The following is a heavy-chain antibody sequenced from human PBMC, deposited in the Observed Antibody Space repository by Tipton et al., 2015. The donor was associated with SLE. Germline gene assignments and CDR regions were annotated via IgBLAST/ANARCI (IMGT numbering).Heavy chain of an antibody. CDR2: ISSSGNYI. J-gene: IGHJ5*02. CDR3: AGDQRGGNWLDP. CDR1: GFTFSTFS. Sequence: SLRLSCAASGFTFSTFSMNWVRQAPGRGLEWVASISSSGNYIYYADSMKGRFTISRDNAKNSLYLQINSLRADDTAVYYCAGDQRGGNWLDPWGQGTLVTVSS. V-gene: IGHV3-21*01. D-gene: IGHD3-16*01.